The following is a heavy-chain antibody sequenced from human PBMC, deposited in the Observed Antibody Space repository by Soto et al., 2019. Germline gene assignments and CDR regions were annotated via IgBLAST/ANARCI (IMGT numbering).Heavy chain of an antibody. CDR1: GFTFGSYA. Sequence: GGSLRLSCAASGFTFGSYAMSWVRQAPGKGLEWVSAISGSGGSTYYADSVKGRFTISRDNSKNTLYLQMNSLRAEDTAVYYCAKLGYCSGGSCYSRGGFDYWGQGTLVTVSS. V-gene: IGHV3-23*01. J-gene: IGHJ4*02. D-gene: IGHD2-15*01. CDR3: AKLGYCSGGSCYSRGGFDY. CDR2: ISGSGGST.